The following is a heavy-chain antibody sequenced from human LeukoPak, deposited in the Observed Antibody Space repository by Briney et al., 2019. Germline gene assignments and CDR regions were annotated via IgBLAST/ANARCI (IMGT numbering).Heavy chain of an antibody. Sequence: GESLKISCKGSGYSFTSYWIGWVRQMPGKGLEWMGIIYPGDSDTRYSPSFQGQVTISADKSISTAYLQWSSLKAPDTPLYSCARQENPDAFDIGGKGTRVTVS. CDR3: ARQENPDAFDI. D-gene: IGHD1-14*01. V-gene: IGHV5-51*01. J-gene: IGHJ3*02. CDR1: GYSFTSYW. CDR2: IYPGDSDT.